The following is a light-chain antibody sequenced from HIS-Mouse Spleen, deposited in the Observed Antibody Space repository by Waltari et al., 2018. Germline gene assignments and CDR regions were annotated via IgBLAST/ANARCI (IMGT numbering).Light chain of an antibody. J-gene: IGLJ3*02. V-gene: IGLV5-45*03. CDR1: SGINVGTYR. CDR3: MIWHSSAWV. Sequence: QAVLTQPSSLSASPGASASLTCTLRSGINVGTYRIYCYQQKPGSPPQYLLRSKSDSDKQHGAVVPSRFAGSKDASANAGILLSSGLQSEDEADYYCMIWHSSAWVFGGGTKLTVL. CDR2: SKSDSDK.